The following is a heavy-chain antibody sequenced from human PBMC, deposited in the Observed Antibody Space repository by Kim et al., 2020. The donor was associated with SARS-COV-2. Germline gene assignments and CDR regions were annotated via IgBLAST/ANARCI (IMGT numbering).Heavy chain of an antibody. V-gene: IGHV1-3*01. Sequence: QKFQGRVTITRDTSASTAYMELSSLRSEDTAVYYCARGVVIFYYYYGMDVWGQGTTVTVSS. D-gene: IGHD3-3*01. CDR3: ARGVVIFYYYYGMDV. J-gene: IGHJ6*02.